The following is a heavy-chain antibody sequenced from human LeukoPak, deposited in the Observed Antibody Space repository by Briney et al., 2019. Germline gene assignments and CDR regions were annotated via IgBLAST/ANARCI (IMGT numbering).Heavy chain of an antibody. CDR2: ITLSSSTI. CDR3: ARETPYSSSWTDLDY. D-gene: IGHD6-13*01. V-gene: IGHV3-48*01. CDR1: GYTFTGYY. Sequence: ASVKVSCKASGYTFTGYYMHWVRQAPGKGLEWVSYITLSSSTIYYADSVKGRFTISRDNAKKSLYLQMNSLRAEDTAVYYCARETPYSSSWTDLDYWGQGTLVTVSS. J-gene: IGHJ4*02.